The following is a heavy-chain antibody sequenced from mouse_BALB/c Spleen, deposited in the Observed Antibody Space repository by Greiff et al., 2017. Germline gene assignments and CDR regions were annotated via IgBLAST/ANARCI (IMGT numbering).Heavy chain of an antibody. CDR1: GFSLTSYG. CDR2: IWAGGST. Sequence: AHLVESGPGLVAPSQSLSITCTVSGFSLTSYGVHWVRQPPGKGLEWLGVIWAGGSTNYNSALMSRLSISKDNSKSQVFLKMNSLQTDDTAMYYCARDKYGNYVDYWGQGTTLTVSS. D-gene: IGHD2-10*02. CDR3: ARDKYGNYVDY. J-gene: IGHJ2*01. V-gene: IGHV2-9*02.